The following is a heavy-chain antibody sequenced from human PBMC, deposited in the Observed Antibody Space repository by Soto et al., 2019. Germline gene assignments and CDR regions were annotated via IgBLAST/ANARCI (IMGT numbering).Heavy chain of an antibody. CDR3: ARVRGIAVAGTWRDYFDY. D-gene: IGHD6-19*01. Sequence: ASVKVSCKASGYTFTSYGISWVRQAPGQGLEWMGWISAYNGNTNYAQKLQGRVTMTTDTSTSSAYMELRSLRSDDTAVYYCARVRGIAVAGTWRDYFDYWGQGTLVTVSS. J-gene: IGHJ4*02. CDR1: GYTFTSYG. V-gene: IGHV1-18*01. CDR2: ISAYNGNT.